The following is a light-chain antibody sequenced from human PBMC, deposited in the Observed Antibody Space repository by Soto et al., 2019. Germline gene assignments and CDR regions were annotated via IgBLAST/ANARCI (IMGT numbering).Light chain of an antibody. J-gene: IGKJ5*01. V-gene: IGKV1-39*01. Sequence: DIQLTQSPSSLSASVGDAFTITCRASQTVSRYLNWYQQKSGTAPKLLIYAASTLHTGVPSRFSGRGSGTDFTLTINNLQREDFADYFCQQTYSNLWTFGQGTRLEI. CDR3: QQTYSNLWT. CDR1: QTVSRY. CDR2: AAS.